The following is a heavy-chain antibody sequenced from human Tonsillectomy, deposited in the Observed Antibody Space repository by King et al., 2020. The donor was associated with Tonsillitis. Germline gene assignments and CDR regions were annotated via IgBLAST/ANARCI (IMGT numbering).Heavy chain of an antibody. Sequence: VQLVESGGDLVQPGGALRLSCAASGFTFSSYAMNWVRQAPGKGLEWVSTISGSGGTTYSADSMKGRFTISRDNSKNTPFLQMDSLRAEDTAVYYCAKGGSGWYGGLDYWGQGTLVTVSS. D-gene: IGHD6-19*01. CDR3: AKGGSGWYGGLDY. CDR1: GFTFSSYA. J-gene: IGHJ4*02. CDR2: ISGSGGTT. V-gene: IGHV3-23*04.